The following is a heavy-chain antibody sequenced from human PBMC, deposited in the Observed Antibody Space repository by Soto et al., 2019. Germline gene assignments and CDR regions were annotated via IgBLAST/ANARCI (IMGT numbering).Heavy chain of an antibody. CDR3: LRDSGYGSLSFVNPPLAI. CDR2: IKFEAREK. D-gene: IGHD3-10*01. Sequence: PRMSTNLSWAGSGFSSGVYWMSSFRQAPGKGLEWVATIKFEAREKKYVDSVKGRVTMFRDNAKNSLSIKMDSLRAEDTTTYYRLRDSGYGSLSFVNPPLAIW. CDR1: GFSSGVYW. J-gene: IGHJ3*02. V-gene: IGHV3-7*01.